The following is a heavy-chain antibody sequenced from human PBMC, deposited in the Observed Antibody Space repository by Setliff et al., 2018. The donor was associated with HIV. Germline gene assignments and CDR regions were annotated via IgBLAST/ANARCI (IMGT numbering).Heavy chain of an antibody. Sequence: SETLSLTCTVSNGSIGTYYWTWIRQPPGKGLEYIGYIYFTGPTKFNPSLKSRVTMSVDTSKKQFSLRLSPVTAADTAVYYCARGEFYCGTDCYWSSFDYWGQGIWVTVSS. CDR3: ARGEFYCGTDCYWSSFDY. CDR1: NGSIGTYY. V-gene: IGHV4-59*08. CDR2: IYFTGPT. J-gene: IGHJ4*02. D-gene: IGHD2-21*02.